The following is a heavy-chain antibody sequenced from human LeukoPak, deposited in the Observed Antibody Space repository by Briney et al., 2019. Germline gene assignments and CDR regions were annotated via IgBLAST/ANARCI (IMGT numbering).Heavy chain of an antibody. CDR3: ASRYFCSSTSCYTFDY. J-gene: IGHJ4*02. Sequence: SETLSLTCTVSGGSISSSSYYWGWIRQPPGKGLEWIGSIYYSGSTYYNPSLKSRVTISVDTSKNQFSLKLNSVTAADTAVYYCASRYFCSSTSCYTFDYWGQGTLVTVSS. CDR2: IYYSGST. CDR1: GGSISSSSYY. V-gene: IGHV4-39*07. D-gene: IGHD2-2*02.